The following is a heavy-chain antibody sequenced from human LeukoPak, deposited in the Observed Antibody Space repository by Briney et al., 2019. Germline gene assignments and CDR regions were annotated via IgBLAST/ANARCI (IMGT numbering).Heavy chain of an antibody. Sequence: GESLKISCEGSGYSFTSYWIGWVRQMPWKGLESMGIIYPGDSDTRYSPSFQGQVTISADKSISTAYLQWSSLKASDTAMYYCASRPYCSSTSCFREAFDIWGQGTMVTVSS. D-gene: IGHD2-2*01. CDR2: IYPGDSDT. J-gene: IGHJ3*02. CDR3: ASRPYCSSTSCFREAFDI. CDR1: GYSFTSYW. V-gene: IGHV5-51*01.